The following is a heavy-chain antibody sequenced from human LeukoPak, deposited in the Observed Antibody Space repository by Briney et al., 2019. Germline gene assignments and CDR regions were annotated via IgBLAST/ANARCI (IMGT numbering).Heavy chain of an antibody. V-gene: IGHV3-30-3*01. CDR2: ISYDGTNK. J-gene: IGHJ5*02. Sequence: GRSLRLSCAASGFTFSTYAMDWVRQAPGKGLEWVAVISYDGTNKYYADSVKGRFTISRDNSKNTLYLQMNSLRAEDTAVYYCARGEDWNWFDPWGQGTLVTVSS. D-gene: IGHD3/OR15-3a*01. CDR1: GFTFSTYA. CDR3: ARGEDWNWFDP.